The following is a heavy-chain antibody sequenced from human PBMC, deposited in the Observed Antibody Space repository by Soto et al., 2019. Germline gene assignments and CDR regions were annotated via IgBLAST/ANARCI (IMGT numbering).Heavy chain of an antibody. Sequence: PGESLKISCKGSGYSFTSYWISWVRQMPGKGLEWMGRIDPSDSYTNYSPSFQGHVTISADKSISTAYLQWSSLKASDTAMYYCARLGHCSSTSCYRGDYYYYGMDVWGQGTTVTVS. CDR1: GYSFTSYW. J-gene: IGHJ6*02. CDR2: IDPSDSYT. CDR3: ARLGHCSSTSCYRGDYYYYGMDV. D-gene: IGHD2-2*02. V-gene: IGHV5-10-1*01.